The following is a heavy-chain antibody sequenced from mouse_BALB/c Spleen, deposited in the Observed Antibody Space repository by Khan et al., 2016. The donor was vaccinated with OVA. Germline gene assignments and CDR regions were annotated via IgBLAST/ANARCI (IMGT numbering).Heavy chain of an antibody. J-gene: IGHJ4*01. CDR1: GYSITSDYA. CDR3: ARDGSRYNYAMDY. D-gene: IGHD2-3*01. V-gene: IGHV3-2*02. CDR2: INYSGST. Sequence: EVQLVESGPGLMNPSQSLSLTCTVTGYSITSDYAWNWIRQFPGNKLEWMGYINYSGSTNYNPALKRRISITRDTSKNQFFLQLNSVTTEDTATYDCARDGSRYNYAMDYWGQGTSVTVSS.